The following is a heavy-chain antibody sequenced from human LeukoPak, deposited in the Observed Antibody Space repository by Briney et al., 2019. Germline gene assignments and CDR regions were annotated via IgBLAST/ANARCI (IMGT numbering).Heavy chain of an antibody. CDR2: IYHSGST. V-gene: IGHV4-4*02. CDR3: ARDRSPLGYYGSGRTGWFDP. Sequence: SETLSLTCAVSGGSISSSNWWSWVRQPPGKGLEWIGEIYHSGSTNYNPSLKSRVTISVDKSKNQFSLKLSSVTAADTAVYYCARDRSPLGYYGSGRTGWFDPWGQGTLVTVSS. J-gene: IGHJ5*02. D-gene: IGHD3-10*01. CDR1: GGSISSSNW.